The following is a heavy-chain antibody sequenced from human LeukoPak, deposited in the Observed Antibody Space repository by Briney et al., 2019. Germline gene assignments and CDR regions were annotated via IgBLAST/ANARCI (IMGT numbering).Heavy chain of an antibody. CDR2: IYYTGST. J-gene: IGHJ4*02. D-gene: IGHD3-22*01. Sequence: SETLSLTCTVSGGSISSSDYYWAWIRQPPGKGLEWIGTIYYTGSTYYNPSLKSRVTISADTSKSQFSLKLSSVTAADTAVYYCARANGGSSGYLVDYWGQGTLVTVSS. V-gene: IGHV4-39*01. CDR1: GGSISSSDYY. CDR3: ARANGGSSGYLVDY.